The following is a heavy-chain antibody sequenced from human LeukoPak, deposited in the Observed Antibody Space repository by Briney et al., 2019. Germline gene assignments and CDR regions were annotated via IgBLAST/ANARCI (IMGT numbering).Heavy chain of an antibody. J-gene: IGHJ4*02. CDR1: GYTFSSYS. Sequence: PGGSLRLSCLASGYTFSSYSINWVRQAPGKGLEWVSSISARSNYIYYADSVRGRFRISRDDARDSLYLQMNSLRAGETAVYYCVRLRRNSDSSGFYYYYDFWGQGTLVSVSS. D-gene: IGHD3-22*01. V-gene: IGHV3-21*01. CDR2: ISARSNYI. CDR3: VRLRRNSDSSGFYYYYDF.